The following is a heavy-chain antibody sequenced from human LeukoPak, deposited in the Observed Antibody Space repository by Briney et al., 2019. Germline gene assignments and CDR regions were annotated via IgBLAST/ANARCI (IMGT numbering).Heavy chain of an antibody. D-gene: IGHD2-2*01. V-gene: IGHV3-23*01. J-gene: IGHJ4*02. Sequence: QPGGSLRLSCAASGFTFTSYAMSWVRQAPGKGLEWVSVISGSGDFTFYADSVKGRFTISRDNSKNTLYLQMNSLRAEDTAVYYCAIKYQLLFDYWGQGTLVTVSS. CDR2: ISGSGDFT. CDR1: GFTFTSYA. CDR3: AIKYQLLFDY.